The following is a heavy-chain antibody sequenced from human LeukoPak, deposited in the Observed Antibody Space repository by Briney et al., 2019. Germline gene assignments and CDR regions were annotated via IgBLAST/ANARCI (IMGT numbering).Heavy chain of an antibody. V-gene: IGHV1-69*05. J-gene: IGHJ4*02. CDR3: ARDGMEPRYYFDY. Sequence: GSSVKVSCKASGGTFSSYAISWVQQAPGQGLEWMGGIIPIFGTANYAQKFQGRVTITTDESTSTAYMELSSLRSEDTAVYYCARDGMEPRYYFDYWGQGTLVTVSS. CDR2: IIPIFGTA. CDR1: GGTFSSYA. D-gene: IGHD1-14*01.